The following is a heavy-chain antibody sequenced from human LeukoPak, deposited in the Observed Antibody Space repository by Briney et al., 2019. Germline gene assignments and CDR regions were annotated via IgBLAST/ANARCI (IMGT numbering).Heavy chain of an antibody. Sequence: ASVKVSCKASGYTFTSYGISWVRQAPGQGLEWMGWISAYNGNTNYAQKLQGRVTMTTDTSTSTAYMELRSLRSDDTAVYYCARGAMVRGVIMPFDYWGQGTLVPVSS. D-gene: IGHD3-10*01. CDR2: ISAYNGNT. CDR1: GYTFTSYG. CDR3: ARGAMVRGVIMPFDY. V-gene: IGHV1-18*01. J-gene: IGHJ4*02.